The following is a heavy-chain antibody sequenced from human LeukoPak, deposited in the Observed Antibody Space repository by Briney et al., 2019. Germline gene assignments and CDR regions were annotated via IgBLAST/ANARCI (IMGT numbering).Heavy chain of an antibody. V-gene: IGHV3-74*01. Sequence: PGGSLRLSCAASGFTFSRYWMHWVRQAPGKGLVWVSLSNSDGSSTSYADSVKGRFTISRDNAKNTLYLQMNSLRAEDTAVYYCARDAIYCSGTSCNRGYYYYMDVWGKGTTVTVSS. D-gene: IGHD2-2*02. CDR2: SNSDGSST. CDR3: ARDAIYCSGTSCNRGYYYYMDV. CDR1: GFTFSRYW. J-gene: IGHJ6*03.